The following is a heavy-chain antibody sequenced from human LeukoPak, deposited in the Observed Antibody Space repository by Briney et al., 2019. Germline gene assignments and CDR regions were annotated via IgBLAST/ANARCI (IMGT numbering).Heavy chain of an antibody. CDR1: GGTFSSYA. D-gene: IGHD4-23*01. Sequence: GSSVKVSCKASGGTFSSYAMHWVRQAPGQGLEWMGWISAYNGNTNYAQKLQGRVTMTTDTSTSTAYMELRSLRSDDTAVYYCAKDYGGNSVGYFDYWGQGTLVTVSS. CDR2: ISAYNGNT. V-gene: IGHV1-18*01. J-gene: IGHJ4*02. CDR3: AKDYGGNSVGYFDY.